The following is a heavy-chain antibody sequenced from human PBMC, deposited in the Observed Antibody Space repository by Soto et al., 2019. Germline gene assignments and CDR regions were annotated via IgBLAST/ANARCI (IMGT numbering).Heavy chain of an antibody. D-gene: IGHD2-21*01. V-gene: IGHV1-58*01. CDR3: AADGPCGGDCYDY. CDR2: IVVGSGNT. Sequence: SVKVSCKASGFTFTSSSVQWVREARGQRLEWIGWIVVGSGNTNYAQKFQERVTITRDMSTSTAYMELSSLRSEDTAVYYCAADGPCGGDCYDYWGQGTLVTVSS. CDR1: GFTFTSSS. J-gene: IGHJ4*02.